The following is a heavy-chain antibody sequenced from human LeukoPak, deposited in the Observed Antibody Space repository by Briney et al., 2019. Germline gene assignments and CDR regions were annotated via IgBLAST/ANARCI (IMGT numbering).Heavy chain of an antibody. Sequence: ASVKVSCKASGYTFTSYGISWVRQAPGQGLEWMGWISTYNGNTDYAQKFQGRVTMTTDTSTSTAYMELRGLRSDDTAVYYCARGRISKYSSSWYDDYWGQGTLVTVSS. CDR3: ARGRISKYSSSWYDDY. CDR1: GYTFTSYG. V-gene: IGHV1-18*01. D-gene: IGHD6-13*01. CDR2: ISTYNGNT. J-gene: IGHJ4*02.